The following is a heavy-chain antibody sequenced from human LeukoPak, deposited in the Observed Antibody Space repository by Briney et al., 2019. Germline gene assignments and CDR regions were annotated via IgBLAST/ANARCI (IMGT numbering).Heavy chain of an antibody. D-gene: IGHD1-14*01. CDR1: GGSLRGHY. CDR3: ARESDPTTGYLYYYMDV. CDR2: INHSGST. V-gene: IGHV4-34*01. Sequence: SETLSLTCGVYGGSLRGHYWSWIRQPPGKGLEWVGEINHSGSTNYNPSFWGRVTISVDTSKNQFFLKLNSVTAADTAVYYCARESDPTTGYLYYYMDVWGRGTTVTVSS. J-gene: IGHJ6*03.